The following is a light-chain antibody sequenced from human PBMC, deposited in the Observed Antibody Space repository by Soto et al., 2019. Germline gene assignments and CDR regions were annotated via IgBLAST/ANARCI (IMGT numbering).Light chain of an antibody. CDR2: QAS. Sequence: DIQMTQSPSTLSASVGDRVTITCRASQSIASWLAWYQQKPGKAPKLLIYQASNLQRGAPSRFSGSASGTEFTLTISSLQPDDFATYYCQQYNSFSWTFGQGTKVDIK. CDR1: QSIASW. J-gene: IGKJ1*01. V-gene: IGKV1-5*03. CDR3: QQYNSFSWT.